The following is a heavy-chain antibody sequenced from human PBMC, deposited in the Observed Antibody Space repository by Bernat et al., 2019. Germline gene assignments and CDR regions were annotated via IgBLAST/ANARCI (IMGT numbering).Heavy chain of an antibody. CDR3: ARGGGYGGSQSVDF. D-gene: IGHD1-26*01. CDR1: GFTFRAYG. CDR2: IWFDGNSI. V-gene: IGHV3-33*01. J-gene: IGHJ4*02. Sequence: QVQLVESGGGVVQPGRSLRLSCATSGFTFRAYGMHWVRQAPGKGLEWVALIWFDGNSIYYGDSVKGRFTISRDNSKNSVYLQMDSLRAEDTAVYYWARGGGYGGSQSVDFWGQGTPVTVSS.